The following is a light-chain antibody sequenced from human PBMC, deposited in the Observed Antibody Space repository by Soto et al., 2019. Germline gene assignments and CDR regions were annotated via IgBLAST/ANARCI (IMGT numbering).Light chain of an antibody. CDR3: QTWGTGIHVV. CDR1: SGLSNYA. J-gene: IGLJ2*01. CDR2: VNSDGSH. V-gene: IGLV4-69*02. Sequence: QPVLTQSPSASASLGTSVKLTCTLSSGLSNYAIAWHQQQPEKAPRFLMKVNSDGSHSKGDGIPDRFAGSSSGAQRYLTISRLQSEDEADYYCQTWGTGIHVVFGGGTKVTVL.